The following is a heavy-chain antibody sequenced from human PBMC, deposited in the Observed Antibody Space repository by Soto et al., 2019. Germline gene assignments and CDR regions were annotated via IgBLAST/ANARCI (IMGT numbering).Heavy chain of an antibody. Sequence: EVQMVESGGALIQPGGSLRLSCAASGFIVSDSYMTWVRQAPGKGLEWVSVLYSGGNTYYADSVKGRFTISRDNSKNTLYLQMNSLRDEVTAGYYCARERGRRIDYWGQGTLVTVSS. CDR3: ARERGRRIDY. J-gene: IGHJ4*02. V-gene: IGHV3-53*01. CDR1: GFIVSDSY. CDR2: LYSGGNT.